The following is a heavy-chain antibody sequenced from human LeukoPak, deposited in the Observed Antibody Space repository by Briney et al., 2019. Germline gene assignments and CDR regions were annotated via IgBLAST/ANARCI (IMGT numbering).Heavy chain of an antibody. CDR3: ARETGGFTFDY. J-gene: IGHJ4*02. CDR1: GGSFSGYY. V-gene: IGHV4-59*01. CDR2: IYYSGST. Sequence: PSETLSLTCAVYGGSFSGYYWSWIRQPPGKGLEWIGYIYYSGSTNYNPSLKSRVTISVDASKNQFSLKLSSVTAVDTAVYYCARETGGFTFDYWGQGTLVTVSS. D-gene: IGHD7-27*01.